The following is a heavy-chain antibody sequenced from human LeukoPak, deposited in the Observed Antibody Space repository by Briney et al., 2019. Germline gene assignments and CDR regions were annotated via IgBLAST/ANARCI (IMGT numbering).Heavy chain of an antibody. Sequence: GGSLRLSCAASGFTFSSYSTNWVRQAPGKGLEWVSSISSSSSYIYYADSVKGRFTISRDNAKNSLYLQMNSLRAEDTAVYYCAGNPSSSWKTGFDYWGQGTLVTVSS. CDR1: GFTFSSYS. J-gene: IGHJ4*02. V-gene: IGHV3-21*01. CDR3: AGNPSSSWKTGFDY. D-gene: IGHD6-13*01. CDR2: ISSSSSYI.